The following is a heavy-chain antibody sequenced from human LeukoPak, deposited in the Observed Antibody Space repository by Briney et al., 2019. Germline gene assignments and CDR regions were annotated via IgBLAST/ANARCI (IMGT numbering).Heavy chain of an antibody. Sequence: ASVKVSCKASGYTFTNYGMSWVRQAPGQGREWMGWISTSNGNTNYAQKLQGRVTMTTDTSTSTAYMELRSLRSDDTAVYYCARAPYCSSTSCNYYYYSMGVWGQGTTVTVSS. J-gene: IGHJ6*02. CDR2: ISTSNGNT. CDR3: ARAPYCSSTSCNYYYYSMGV. V-gene: IGHV1-18*01. D-gene: IGHD2-2*01. CDR1: GYTFTNYG.